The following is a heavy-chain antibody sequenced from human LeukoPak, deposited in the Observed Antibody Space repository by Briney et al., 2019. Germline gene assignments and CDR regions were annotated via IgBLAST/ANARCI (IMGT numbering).Heavy chain of an antibody. D-gene: IGHD6-13*01. J-gene: IGHJ4*02. CDR1: GFTFSDYY. CDR2: ISSSGSTI. Sequence: GGSLRLSCTASGFTFSDYYMSWIRQAPGKGLEWVSYISSSGSTIYYADSVKGRFTISRDNAKNSLYLQMNSLRAEDTAVYYCARDRGQQLVLGYFDYWGQGTLVTVSS. CDR3: ARDRGQQLVLGYFDY. V-gene: IGHV3-11*01.